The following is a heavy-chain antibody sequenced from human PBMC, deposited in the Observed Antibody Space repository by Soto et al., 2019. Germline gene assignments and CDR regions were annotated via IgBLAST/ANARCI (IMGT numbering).Heavy chain of an antibody. Sequence: SETLSLTCTVSGGSISSSSYYWGWIRQPPGKGLEWIGSIYYSGSTYYNPSLKSRVTISVDTSKNQFSLKLSSVTAADTAVYYCARLGPLPDYWGQGTLVTVSS. CDR3: ARLGPLPDY. D-gene: IGHD3-16*01. CDR1: GGSISSSSYY. J-gene: IGHJ4*02. V-gene: IGHV4-39*01. CDR2: IYYSGST.